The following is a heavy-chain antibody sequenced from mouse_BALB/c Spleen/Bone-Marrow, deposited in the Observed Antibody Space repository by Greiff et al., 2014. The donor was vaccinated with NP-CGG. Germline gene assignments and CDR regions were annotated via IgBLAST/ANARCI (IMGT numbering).Heavy chain of an antibody. CDR3: AIYDYDVRYFDV. J-gene: IGHJ1*01. Sequence: QVQLKDSGAELARPGASVKMSRKASGYTFTSYTMHWVKQRPGQGLEWIGYINPSSGYTNYNQKFKDKATLTADKSSSTAYMQLSSLTSEDSAVYYCAIYDYDVRYFDVWGAGTTVTVSS. V-gene: IGHV1-4*01. D-gene: IGHD2-4*01. CDR1: GYTFTSYT. CDR2: INPSSGYT.